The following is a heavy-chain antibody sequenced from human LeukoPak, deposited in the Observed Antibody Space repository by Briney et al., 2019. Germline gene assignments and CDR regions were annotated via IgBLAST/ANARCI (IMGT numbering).Heavy chain of an antibody. CDR1: GFTFSNYW. J-gene: IGHJ4*02. D-gene: IGHD2-21*02. V-gene: IGHV3-7*01. Sequence: GGSLRLSCAASGFTFSNYWMSWVRQAPGKGLEWVARIKQDGSEKNYVDSVKGRFTISRDNAKNSLYLQMNSLRAEDTTVYYCAREFVVVVTASYNFDLWGQGTLVTVSS. CDR3: AREFVVVVTASYNFDL. CDR2: IKQDGSEK.